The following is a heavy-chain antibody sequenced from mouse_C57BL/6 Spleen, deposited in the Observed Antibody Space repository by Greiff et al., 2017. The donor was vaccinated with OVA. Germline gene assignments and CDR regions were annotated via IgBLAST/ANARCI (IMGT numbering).Heavy chain of an antibody. J-gene: IGHJ2*01. CDR3: TRGITGTPFDY. CDR2: IDPETGGT. CDR1: GYTFTDYE. V-gene: IGHV1-15*01. Sequence: VQLQQSGAELVRPGASVTLSCKASGYTFTDYEMHWVKQTPVHGLEWIGAIDPETGGTAYNQKFKGKAILTAEKSSSTAYIELRSLTSEDSSVYYCTRGITGTPFDYWGQGTTLTVSS. D-gene: IGHD4-1*01.